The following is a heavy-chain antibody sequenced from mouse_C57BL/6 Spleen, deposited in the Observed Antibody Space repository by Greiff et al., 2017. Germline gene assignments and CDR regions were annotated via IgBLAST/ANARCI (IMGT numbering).Heavy chain of an antibody. CDR2: ISDGGSYT. CDR3: ARDDTTVVADDYYAMDY. CDR1: GFTFSSYA. J-gene: IGHJ4*01. D-gene: IGHD1-1*01. V-gene: IGHV5-4*01. Sequence: EVQGVESGGGLVEPGGSLKLSCAASGFTFSSYAMSWVRRTPEKRLEWVATISDGGSYTYYPDNLKGRFTISRDNAKNNLYLQMSHLKSEDTAMYYCARDDTTVVADDYYAMDYWGQGTSVTVSS.